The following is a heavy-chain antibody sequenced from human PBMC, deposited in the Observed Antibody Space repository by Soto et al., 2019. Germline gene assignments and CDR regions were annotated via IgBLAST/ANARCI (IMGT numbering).Heavy chain of an antibody. CDR2: ISSSSCYI. D-gene: IGHD6-19*01. CDR3: ARAPYSSGPYYFDY. J-gene: IGHJ4*02. V-gene: IGHV3-21*01. Sequence: GGSLRLSCAASGFTFSSYSMNWVRQAPGKGLEWVSSISSSSCYIYYADSVKGRFTISRDNAKNSLYLQMNSLRAEDTAVYYCARAPYSSGPYYFDYWGQGTLVTVSS. CDR1: GFTFSSYS.